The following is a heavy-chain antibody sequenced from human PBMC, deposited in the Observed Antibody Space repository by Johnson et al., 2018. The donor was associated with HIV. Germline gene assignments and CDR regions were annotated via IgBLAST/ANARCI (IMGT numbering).Heavy chain of an antibody. J-gene: IGHJ3*02. CDR3: ARDLLSSHLYAFDI. CDR1: GFTFSRYA. Sequence: QVQLVESGGGVVQPGRSLRLSCAASGFTFSRYAMHWVRQAPGKGLEWVAVISYDGSNKYYADSVKGRFTISRDNSKTTLYLQMNSLRAEDTAGYYCARDLLSSHLYAFDIWGQGTMVTVSS. V-gene: IGHV3-30*04. D-gene: IGHD3-10*01. CDR2: ISYDGSNK.